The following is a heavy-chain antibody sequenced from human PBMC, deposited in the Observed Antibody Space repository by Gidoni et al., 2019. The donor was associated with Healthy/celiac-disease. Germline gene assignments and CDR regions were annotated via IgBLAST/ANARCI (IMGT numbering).Heavy chain of an antibody. V-gene: IGHV3-23*01. J-gene: IGHJ6*02. D-gene: IGHD3-10*01. CDR3: AIGETYYYGSGSYYNAYYGMDV. CDR1: GFTFSSSA. Sequence: EVQLLESGGGLVQPGGSLRLSCAASGFTFSSSAMTLVTQAPGKGLGWVSAMSGSGGSTYYADSVKGRFTISRDNSKNTLYLQMNSLRAEDTAVYYCAIGETYYYGSGSYYNAYYGMDVWGQGTTVTVSS. CDR2: MSGSGGST.